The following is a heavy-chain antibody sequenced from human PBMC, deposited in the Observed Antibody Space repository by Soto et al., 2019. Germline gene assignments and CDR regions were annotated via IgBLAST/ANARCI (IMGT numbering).Heavy chain of an antibody. V-gene: IGHV3-30-3*01. CDR3: ASYNWNDDYFDY. J-gene: IGHJ4*02. CDR1: GFTFSSYA. D-gene: IGHD1-20*01. CDR2: ISYDGSNK. Sequence: SLLLSCAASGFTFSSYAMHWVRQAPGKGLEWVAVISYDGSNKYYADSVKGRFTISRDNSKNTLYLQMNSLRAEDTAVYYCASYNWNDDYFDYWGQGTLVTVSS.